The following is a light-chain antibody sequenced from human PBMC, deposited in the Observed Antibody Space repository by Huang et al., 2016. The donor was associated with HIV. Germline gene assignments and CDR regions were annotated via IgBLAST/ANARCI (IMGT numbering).Light chain of an antibody. CDR1: QSVNSK. J-gene: IGKJ2*01. Sequence: EIVMTQSPATLSLSPGERATLSCRASQSVNSKLAWYQQKPGQAPGLLIYGASTRATGVPGMFSGSGSGTEFTLTISSLQSEDFAVYYCQQYSKWPPNTFGQGTKLESK. CDR2: GAS. V-gene: IGKV3-15*01. CDR3: QQYSKWPPNT.